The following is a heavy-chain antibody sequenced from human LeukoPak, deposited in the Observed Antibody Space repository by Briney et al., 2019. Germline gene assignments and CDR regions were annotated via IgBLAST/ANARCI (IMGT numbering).Heavy chain of an antibody. V-gene: IGHV3-30*02. Sequence: GSLRLSCAASGFTFSPYGMHWVRQPPAKGLDWVAFIPHDGSDKYYADSVKGRFTISRDNSKNTLYLQMNSLRADDTAAYYCAKGVGPSSGWGLDYWGQGTLVSVSS. D-gene: IGHD6-19*01. J-gene: IGHJ4*02. CDR1: GFTFSPYG. CDR2: IPHDGSDK. CDR3: AKGVGPSSGWGLDY.